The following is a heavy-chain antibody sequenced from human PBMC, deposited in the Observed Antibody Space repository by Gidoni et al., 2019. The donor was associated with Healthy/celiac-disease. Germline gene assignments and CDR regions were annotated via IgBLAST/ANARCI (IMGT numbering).Heavy chain of an antibody. CDR1: GFSLSNARMG. CDR3: ARIAIVVVIRRYYYYMDV. J-gene: IGHJ6*03. D-gene: IGHD3-22*01. CDR2: IFSNDEK. Sequence: QVTLKESGPVLVKPTETLTLTCTVSGFSLSNARMGVSWIRQPPGKALEWLAHIFSNDEKSYSTSLKSRLTISKDTSKSQVVLTMTNMDPVDTATYYCARIAIVVVIRRYYYYMDVWGKGTTVTVSS. V-gene: IGHV2-26*01.